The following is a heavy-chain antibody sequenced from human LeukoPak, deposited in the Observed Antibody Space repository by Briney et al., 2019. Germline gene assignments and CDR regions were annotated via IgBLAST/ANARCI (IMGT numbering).Heavy chain of an antibody. J-gene: IGHJ4*02. CDR3: ARVIGWGYYYDSSGYYHGHFDY. CDR1: GGSISSSSSY. V-gene: IGHV4-39*07. CDR2: IYYSGST. D-gene: IGHD3-22*01. Sequence: SETLSLTCTVSGGSISSSSSYWGWIRQPPGKGLEWIGSIYYSGSTYYNPSLKSRVTISVDTSKNQFSLKLSSVTAADTAVYYCARVIGWGYYYDSSGYYHGHFDYWGQGTLVTVSS.